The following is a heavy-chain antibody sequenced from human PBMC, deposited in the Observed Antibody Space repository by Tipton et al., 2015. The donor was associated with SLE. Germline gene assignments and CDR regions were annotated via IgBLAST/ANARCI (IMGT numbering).Heavy chain of an antibody. D-gene: IGHD6-19*01. CDR3: ARGADNSGGWYVDY. Sequence: TLSLTCAVYGGSFSGYYWSWIRQPPGKGLEWIGYIYHSGSTYYNPSLKSRVTISVDKSKNQFSLKLSSVTAADTAVYYCARGADNSGGWYVDYWGQGTLVTVSS. CDR1: GGSFSGYY. CDR2: IYHSGST. J-gene: IGHJ4*02. V-gene: IGHV4-34*01.